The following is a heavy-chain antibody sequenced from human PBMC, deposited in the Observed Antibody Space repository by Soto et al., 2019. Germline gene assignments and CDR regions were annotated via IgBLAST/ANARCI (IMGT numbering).Heavy chain of an antibody. J-gene: IGHJ4*02. Sequence: EGSVRLSCAASGFTFITYWMHWVRQAPGKGLVWVSRINYEGSSTDYADSVKGRFTISRDNAKNTLYLQMNTLTAEDTAVYYCTRGPRPTSVGAGAYWGQGTLVTVSS. CDR2: INYEGSST. CDR3: TRGPRPTSVGAGAY. D-gene: IGHD3-10*01. CDR1: GFTFITYW. V-gene: IGHV3-74*01.